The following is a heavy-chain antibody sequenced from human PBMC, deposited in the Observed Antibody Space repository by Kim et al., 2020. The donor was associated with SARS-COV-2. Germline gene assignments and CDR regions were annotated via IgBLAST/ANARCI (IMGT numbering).Heavy chain of an antibody. J-gene: IGHJ4*02. CDR1: EFTFANYA. V-gene: IGHV3-23*01. CDR2: ISVTGAST. CDR3: AKDRIAVTDGTPVYAHIFGY. Sequence: GGSLRLSCAASEFTFANYAMTWVRQAPGKGLEWVASISVTGASTNYADSVKGRFTISRDNSKNTFFLQMNNLRAEDTATYYCAKDRIAVTDGTPVYAHIFGYWGRGTLVTV. D-gene: IGHD6-19*01.